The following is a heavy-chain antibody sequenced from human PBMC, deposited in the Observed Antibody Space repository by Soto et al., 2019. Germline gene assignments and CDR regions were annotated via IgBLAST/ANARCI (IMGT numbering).Heavy chain of an antibody. CDR1: GFTFSDYA. Sequence: LRLSCAASGFTFSDYAMSWVRQAPGKGLEWVSAIDGSSATTNYADSVKGRLTISRDNSKNTLFLHMSGLRAEDTAVYYCARDRRPSIYSGLAVWGQGTTVTVSS. CDR3: ARDRRPSIYSGLAV. V-gene: IGHV3-23*01. J-gene: IGHJ6*02. D-gene: IGHD2-2*01. CDR2: IDGSSATT.